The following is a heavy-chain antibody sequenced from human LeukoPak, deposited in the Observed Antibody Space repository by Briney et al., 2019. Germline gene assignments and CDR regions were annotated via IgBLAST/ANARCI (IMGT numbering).Heavy chain of an antibody. CDR2: IYTSGST. Sequence: SETLSLTCTVSGGSISSYYWSWIRLPAGKGLEWIGRIYTSGSTNYNPSLKSRVTMSVDTSKNQFSLKLSSVTAADTAVYYCARDRGRYSSSSGYDAFDIWGQGTMVTVSS. J-gene: IGHJ3*02. CDR1: GGSISSYY. D-gene: IGHD6-6*01. V-gene: IGHV4-4*07. CDR3: ARDRGRYSSSSGYDAFDI.